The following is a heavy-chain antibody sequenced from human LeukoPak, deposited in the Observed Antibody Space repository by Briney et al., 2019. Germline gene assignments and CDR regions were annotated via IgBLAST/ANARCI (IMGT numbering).Heavy chain of an antibody. Sequence: PGGSLRLSCAGSGVTFSSYGMHWVRQAPGKGLEWVAVIWDDGTKNYYADSVKGRFTVSRDNSTKTLSLQVNSLTAEDTAVYYCARDWSRGNRGSVDHWGQGTLVTVSS. CDR1: GVTFSSYG. D-gene: IGHD5-12*01. CDR3: ARDWSRGNRGSVDH. CDR2: IWDDGTKN. J-gene: IGHJ4*02. V-gene: IGHV3-33*01.